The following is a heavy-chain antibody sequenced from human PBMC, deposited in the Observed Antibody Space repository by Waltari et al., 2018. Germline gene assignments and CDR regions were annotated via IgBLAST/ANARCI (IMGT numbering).Heavy chain of an antibody. Sequence: QVQLQESGPSLLKPSETLSLICTVSGGSIRGFYWSWVRQPPGKRLDWIGYIDYTGSTNFNPSLNSRVTMSVDTSKNQFSLKLSSVTAADTAFYYCARGGGGDWEWFDPWGQGTLVTVSS. V-gene: IGHV4-59*01. J-gene: IGHJ5*02. CDR1: GGSIRGFY. CDR3: ARGGGGDWEWFDP. D-gene: IGHD2-21*02. CDR2: IDYTGST.